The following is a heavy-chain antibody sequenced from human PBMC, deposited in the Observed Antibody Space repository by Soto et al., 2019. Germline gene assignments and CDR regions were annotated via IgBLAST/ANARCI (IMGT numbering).Heavy chain of an antibody. Sequence: EVQLVESGGGLLQPGGSVRLSCAASGFTFSGYSMNWVRQAPGKGLEWLSYISSGSGTMYYADSVKGRFTISRDNAKISLYLQMNSLRAEDTAVYYCARCSGGTCYSHAFDIWGQGTMVTVSS. V-gene: IGHV3-48*01. CDR1: GFTFSGYS. J-gene: IGHJ3*02. D-gene: IGHD2-15*01. CDR2: ISSGSGTM. CDR3: ARCSGGTCYSHAFDI.